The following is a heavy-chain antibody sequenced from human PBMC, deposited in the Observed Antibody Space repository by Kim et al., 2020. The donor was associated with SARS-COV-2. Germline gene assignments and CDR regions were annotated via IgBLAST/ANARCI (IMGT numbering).Heavy chain of an antibody. CDR3: AILSSAPMDD. D-gene: IGHD6-25*01. V-gene: IGHV3-23*01. J-gene: IGHJ6*02. Sequence: YADSVKGRFTISRDNSKNTLYLQMNSLRAEDTAVYYCAILSSAPMDDWGQGTTVTVSS.